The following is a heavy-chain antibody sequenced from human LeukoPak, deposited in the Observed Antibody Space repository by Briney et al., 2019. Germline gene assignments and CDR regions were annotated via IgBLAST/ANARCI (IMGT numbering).Heavy chain of an antibody. Sequence: GGSLRLSCAASGFTFSSYGMHWVRQAPGKGMEWVAVISYDGSNKYYADSVKGRFTISRDNSKNTLYLQMNSLRAEDTAVCYCAKDPERYFDWLSDTRDYGMDVWGKGTTDTVSS. CDR2: ISYDGSNK. V-gene: IGHV3-30*18. J-gene: IGHJ6*04. D-gene: IGHD3-9*01. CDR3: AKDPERYFDWLSDTRDYGMDV. CDR1: GFTFSSYG.